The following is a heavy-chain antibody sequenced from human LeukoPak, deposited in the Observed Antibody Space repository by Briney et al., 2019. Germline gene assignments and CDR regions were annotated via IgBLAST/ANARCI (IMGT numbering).Heavy chain of an antibody. J-gene: IGHJ4*02. CDR1: GYTFTGYY. Sequence: GSAVQVSCQACGYTFTGYYIHWVDQTAGQGLAWMGWINPNSGGTNYAQKFQGRVTMTRDTSISTAYMELSRLKSDDTAVYYCARGGYYYDSSGYSPFDYWGQGTLVTVSS. D-gene: IGHD3-22*01. CDR3: ARGGYYYDSSGYSPFDY. CDR2: INPNSGGT. V-gene: IGHV1-2*02.